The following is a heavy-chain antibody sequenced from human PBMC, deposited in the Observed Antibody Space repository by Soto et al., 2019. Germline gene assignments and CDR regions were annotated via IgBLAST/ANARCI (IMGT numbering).Heavy chain of an antibody. CDR3: ASGSKRGGWTFFDY. CDR1: GASFRLYY. V-gene: IGHV4-59*01. D-gene: IGHD6-19*01. CDR2: IYNSGTT. Sequence: SETLSLTCTVSGASFRLYYWSCIRQPPGEGLEWIGYIYNSGTTNYNPSLKSRVSMSVDTSKNQFSLKLTSLTPADTAVYYCASGSKRGGWTFFDYWGQGALVTVSS. J-gene: IGHJ4*02.